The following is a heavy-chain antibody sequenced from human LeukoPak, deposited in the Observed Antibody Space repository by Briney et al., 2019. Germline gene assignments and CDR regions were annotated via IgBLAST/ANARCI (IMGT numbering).Heavy chain of an antibody. CDR1: GFTFSSYG. CDR3: ARDRWGAFDI. Sequence: PGRSLRLSCAASGFTFSSYGMHWVRQAPGKGLEWVAVIWYDGSNKYYADSVKGRFTISRDNSKNTLYLQMNSMRAEDTAVYYCARDRWGAFDIWGQGTMVTVSS. D-gene: IGHD3-16*01. CDR2: IWYDGSNK. V-gene: IGHV3-33*01. J-gene: IGHJ3*02.